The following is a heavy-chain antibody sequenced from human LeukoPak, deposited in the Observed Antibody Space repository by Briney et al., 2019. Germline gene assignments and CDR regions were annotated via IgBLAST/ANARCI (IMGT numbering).Heavy chain of an antibody. J-gene: IGHJ4*02. CDR3: ARDGAPYCSSTSCYYFDY. CDR1: GGTLSSYA. Sequence: ASVKVSCKASGGTLSSYAISWVRQAPGQGLEWMGGIIPIFGTANYAQKLQGRVTMTTDTSTSTAYMELRSLRSDDTAVYYCARDGAPYCSSTSCYYFDYWGQGTLVTVSS. D-gene: IGHD2-2*01. CDR2: IIPIFGTA. V-gene: IGHV1-69*05.